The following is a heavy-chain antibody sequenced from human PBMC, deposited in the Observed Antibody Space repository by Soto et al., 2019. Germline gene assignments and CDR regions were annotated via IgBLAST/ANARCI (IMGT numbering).Heavy chain of an antibody. Sequence: PSETLSLTCTVSGGSFTNSSNNWVWNRQSPGKGWEGIGSVYYRGRCYLKSSDNRRVTISVDTSKNQFSLNLNSVTASDTAVYFCVRQRNTVITPAYSDYWGPGALVTVSS. V-gene: IGHV4-39*01. CDR2: VYYRGRC. CDR1: GGSFTNSSNN. CDR3: VRQRNTVITPAYSDY. J-gene: IGHJ4*02. D-gene: IGHD3-16*02.